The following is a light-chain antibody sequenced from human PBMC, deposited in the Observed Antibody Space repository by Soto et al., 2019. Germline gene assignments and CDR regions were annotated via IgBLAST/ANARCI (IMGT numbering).Light chain of an antibody. Sequence: IVLTQSPGTLSFSPVEIDTLSSRASPSVSGTNVAWYQQKPGQAPRLVIYGASSRAAGIADRFSGSGSGTDFTLTISRLEAEDFAVYYCQQYGSSGTFGQGTKVDIK. J-gene: IGKJ1*01. V-gene: IGKV3-20*01. CDR1: PSVSGTN. CDR2: GAS. CDR3: QQYGSSGT.